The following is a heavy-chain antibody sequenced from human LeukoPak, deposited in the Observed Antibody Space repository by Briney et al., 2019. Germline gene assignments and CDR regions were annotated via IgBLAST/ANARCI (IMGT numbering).Heavy chain of an antibody. J-gene: IGHJ6*02. CDR1: GYTFTSYD. V-gene: IGHV1-8*01. CDR2: MSPNSGNT. Sequence: GASVKVSCKASGYTFTSYDINWVRQATGQGLEWMGWMSPNSGNTGYAQKFQGRVTMTRNTSISTAYMELSSLRSEDTAVYYCARGTKRVTTSSLYYYYYGMDVWGQGTTVTVSS. CDR3: ARGTKRVTTSSLYYYYYGMDV. D-gene: IGHD4-11*01.